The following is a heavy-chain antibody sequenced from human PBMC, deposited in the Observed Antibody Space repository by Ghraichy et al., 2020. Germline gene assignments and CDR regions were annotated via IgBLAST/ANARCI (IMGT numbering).Heavy chain of an antibody. CDR3: AKGGLRYCSGGTCYPFDS. V-gene: IGHV3-23*01. D-gene: IGHD2-15*01. CDR1: GFAFNNYA. Sequence: GESLNISCSASGFAFNNYAMGWVRLTPGKGLEWVSGISDSGGSAYYADSVKGRFTISRDNSKNTVDMQMNSLRADDAAIYYCAKGGLRYCSGGTCYPFDSGDQGTLVTVSS. CDR2: ISDSGGSA. J-gene: IGHJ4*02.